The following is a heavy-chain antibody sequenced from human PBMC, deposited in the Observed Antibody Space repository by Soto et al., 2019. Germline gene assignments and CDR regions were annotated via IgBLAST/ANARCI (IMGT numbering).Heavy chain of an antibody. CDR1: GFPFSSYG. V-gene: IGHV3-33*01. Sequence: GGSLRLSCAASGFPFSSYGMHWVRQAPGKGLEWVAVIWYDGSNKYYADSVKGRFTISRDNSKNTLYLQMNSLRAEDTAVYYCARTDYVGDYYYYMDVWGKGTTVTVSS. D-gene: IGHD4-17*01. CDR3: ARTDYVGDYYYYMDV. CDR2: IWYDGSNK. J-gene: IGHJ6*03.